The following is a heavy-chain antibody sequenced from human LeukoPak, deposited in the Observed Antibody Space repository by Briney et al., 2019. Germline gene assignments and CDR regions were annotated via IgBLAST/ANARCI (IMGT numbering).Heavy chain of an antibody. V-gene: IGHV4-61*08. CDR3: ASGIAVAGPFDY. Sequence: PSETLSLTCTVSGGSISSGGYYWSWIRQPPGKGLEWIGYIYYSGSTNYNPSLKSRVTISVDTSKNQFSLKLSSVTAADTAVYYCASGIAVAGPFDYRGQGTLVTVSS. J-gene: IGHJ4*02. CDR2: IYYSGST. D-gene: IGHD6-19*01. CDR1: GGSISSGGYY.